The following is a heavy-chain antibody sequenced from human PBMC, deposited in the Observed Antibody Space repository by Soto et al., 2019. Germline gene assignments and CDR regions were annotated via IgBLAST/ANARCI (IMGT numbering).Heavy chain of an antibody. CDR1: GYTFTSYA. CDR2: INAGNGNT. V-gene: IGHV1-3*01. Sequence: VASVKVSCKASGYTFTSYAMHWVRQAPGQRLGWMGWINAGNGNTKYSQKFQGRVTITRDTSASTAYMELSSLRSEDTAVYYCASPSISIVAAAGYYYYGMDVWGQGTTVTVSS. J-gene: IGHJ6*02. D-gene: IGHD3-3*02. CDR3: ASPSISIVAAAGYYYYGMDV.